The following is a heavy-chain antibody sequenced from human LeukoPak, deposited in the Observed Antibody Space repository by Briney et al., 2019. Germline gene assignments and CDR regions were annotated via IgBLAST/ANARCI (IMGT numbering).Heavy chain of an antibody. J-gene: IGHJ4*02. CDR3: AKSTTVPYFDY. CDR1: GFTFSSYG. D-gene: IGHD4-17*01. CDR2: ISYDGSNK. Sequence: GRSLRLSCAASGFTFSSYGMHWVRQAPGKGLEWVAVISYDGSNKYYADSVKGRFTISRDNSKNTLYLQMNSLRAEDTAVYYCAKSTTVPYFDYWSQGTLVTVSS. V-gene: IGHV3-30*18.